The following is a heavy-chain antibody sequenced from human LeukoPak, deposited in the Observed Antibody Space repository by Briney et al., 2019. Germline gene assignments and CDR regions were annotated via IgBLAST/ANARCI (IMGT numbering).Heavy chain of an antibody. V-gene: IGHV5-51*01. CDR2: IHPGDSDP. CDR3: ARQVENSSPDY. D-gene: IGHD6-13*01. Sequence: NPGGSLQISCQGSGYFFTSYWSGGGRPLPGKGREGMGIIHPGDSDPRYSPSFQAQVTISAHKSISTAYLQWSSLKASDTAMYYCARQVENSSPDYWGQGTLVTVSS. J-gene: IGHJ4*02. CDR1: GYFFTSYW.